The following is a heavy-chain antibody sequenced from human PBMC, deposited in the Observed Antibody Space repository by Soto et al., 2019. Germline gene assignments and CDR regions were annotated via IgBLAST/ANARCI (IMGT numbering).Heavy chain of an antibody. CDR2: IYYSGST. D-gene: IGHD3-22*01. CDR1: GGSISSYY. J-gene: IGHJ3*02. V-gene: IGHV4-59*08. Sequence: QVQLQESGPGLVKPSETLSLTCTVSGGSISSYYWCWIRQPPGKGLEWLGYIYYSGSTNYNPSLKCRVTISVDTSKTQFSVKLSSVTAAYTAVCYWARRYSYDCRGTAFDIWGQGTKVTVSS. CDR3: ARRYSYDCRGTAFDI.